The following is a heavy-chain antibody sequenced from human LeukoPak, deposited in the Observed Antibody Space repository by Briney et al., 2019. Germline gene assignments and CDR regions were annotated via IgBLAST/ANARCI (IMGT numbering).Heavy chain of an antibody. CDR1: GFTFSSYG. D-gene: IGHD3-10*02. CDR2: ISYDGSNK. V-gene: IGHV3-30*18. CDR3: AKDFTYYYVRSGFDP. Sequence: PGRSLRLSCAASGFTFSSYGMHWVRQAPGKGLEWVAVISYDGSNKYYADSVKGRFTISRDNSKNTLYLQMNSLRAEDTAVYYCAKDFTYYYVRSGFDPWGQGTLATVSS. J-gene: IGHJ5*02.